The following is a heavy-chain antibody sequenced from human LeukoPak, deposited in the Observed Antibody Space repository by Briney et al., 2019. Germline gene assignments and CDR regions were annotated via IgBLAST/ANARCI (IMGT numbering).Heavy chain of an antibody. Sequence: ASVKVSCKASGYTFTSYDINWVRQATGQGLEWMGWMNPNSGNTGYAQKFQGRVTITADESTSTAYMELRSLRSDDTAVYYCARARAVGDYYYFMDVWGKGTTVTVSS. V-gene: IGHV1-8*03. D-gene: IGHD6-19*01. J-gene: IGHJ6*03. CDR1: GYTFTSYD. CDR2: MNPNSGNT. CDR3: ARARAVGDYYYFMDV.